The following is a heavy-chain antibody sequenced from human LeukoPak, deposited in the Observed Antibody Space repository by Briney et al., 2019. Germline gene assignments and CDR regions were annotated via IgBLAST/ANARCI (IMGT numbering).Heavy chain of an antibody. D-gene: IGHD6-13*01. Sequence: PGGSLRLSCAASGFTFSSYAMSWVRQAPGKGLEWVSAISGSGGSTYYADSVKGRFTISRDNSKNTLYLQMNSLRAEDTAVYYCAKRDLQYSSSWYEYYGMDVWGQGTTVTASS. J-gene: IGHJ6*02. CDR3: AKRDLQYSSSWYEYYGMDV. V-gene: IGHV3-23*01. CDR2: ISGSGGST. CDR1: GFTFSSYA.